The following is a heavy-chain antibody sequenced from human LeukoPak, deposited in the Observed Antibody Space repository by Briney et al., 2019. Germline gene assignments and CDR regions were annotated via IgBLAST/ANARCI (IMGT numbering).Heavy chain of an antibody. D-gene: IGHD1-14*01. CDR3: AKNGEPHYYMDV. CDR1: GFTVSSNY. J-gene: IGHJ6*03. CDR2: IYSGGST. V-gene: IGHV3-53*01. Sequence: GGSLRLSCAASGFTVSSNYMSWVRQAPGKGLEWVSVIYSGGSTYYADSVKGRFTISRDNSKNTLYLQMNSLRAEDTAVYYCAKNGEPHYYMDVLSKGTTVTVSS.